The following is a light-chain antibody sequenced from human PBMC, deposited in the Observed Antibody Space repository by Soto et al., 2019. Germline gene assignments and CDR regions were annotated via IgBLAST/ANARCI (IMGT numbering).Light chain of an antibody. V-gene: IGLV1-44*01. CDR3: ATWKDRLNGYV. CDR2: SNN. Sequence: QSVLTQPPSASGTPGQRVTISCSGSSSNIGSNTVNWYQQLPGTPPILLLYSNNLRSSVVPDRFSGSRSGTSASLAISGHQSEDEADYYYATWKDRLNGYVFVSGTKFTVL. CDR1: SSNIGSNT. J-gene: IGLJ1*01.